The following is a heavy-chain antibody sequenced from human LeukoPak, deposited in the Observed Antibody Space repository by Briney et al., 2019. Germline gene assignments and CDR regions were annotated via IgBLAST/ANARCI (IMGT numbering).Heavy chain of an antibody. D-gene: IGHD2/OR15-2a*01. V-gene: IGHV3-23*01. CDR3: ATVLHTSMPTWAAFDT. CDR2: LSASGGGT. J-gene: IGHJ3*02. Sequence: GGSLRLSCAASGLTFSNFAMTWVRQTPGKGLEWVSALSASGGGTFYAPSVKGRFTISRDNSKNTVSLQMNSLRAEDTALYYCATVLHTSMPTWAAFDTWGQGTMVTVSS. CDR1: GLTFSNFA.